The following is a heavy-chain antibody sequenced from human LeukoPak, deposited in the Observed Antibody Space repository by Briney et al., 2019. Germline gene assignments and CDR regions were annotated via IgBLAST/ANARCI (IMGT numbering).Heavy chain of an antibody. CDR3: ARLSTAVAGGDY. CDR1: GLAFTNSW. D-gene: IGHD6-19*01. V-gene: IGHV3-7*01. CDR2: IKQDGSEK. J-gene: IGHJ4*02. Sequence: GGSLRLSCAASGLAFTNSWMSWVRQTPGEGLEWVANIKQDGSEKYYVDSVKGRFTISRDNAKNSLYLQMNSLTAEDTALYYCARLSTAVAGGDYWGQGTLATVSS.